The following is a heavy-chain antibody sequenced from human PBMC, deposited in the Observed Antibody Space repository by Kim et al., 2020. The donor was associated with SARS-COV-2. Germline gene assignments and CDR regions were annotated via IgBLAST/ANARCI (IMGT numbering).Heavy chain of an antibody. Sequence: TYSADSVNGRFNFSRDNSKNTLYLQVSSLRTEDTAVYYCAGGLAGGGYWGKGTLVTVSS. CDR2: T. CDR3: AGGLAGGGY. D-gene: IGHD6-19*01. J-gene: IGHJ4*02. V-gene: IGHV3-53*01.